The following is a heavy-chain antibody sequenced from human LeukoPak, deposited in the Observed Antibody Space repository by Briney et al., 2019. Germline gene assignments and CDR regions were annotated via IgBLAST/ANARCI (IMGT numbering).Heavy chain of an antibody. CDR2: ISSSSSYI. CDR3: ARATTYDILTGYFDY. V-gene: IGHV3-21*01. D-gene: IGHD3-9*01. J-gene: IGHJ4*02. Sequence: GGSLRLSCAASGFTFSSYSMNWVRQAPGKGLEWVSSISSSSSYISNADSLKGRFTISRDSSKDSVYLQMNSLRAEDTAVYYCARATTYDILTGYFDYWGQGTLVTVSS. CDR1: GFTFSSYS.